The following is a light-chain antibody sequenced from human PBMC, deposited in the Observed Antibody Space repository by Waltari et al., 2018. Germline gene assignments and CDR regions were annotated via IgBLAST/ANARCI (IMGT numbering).Light chain of an antibody. J-gene: IGKJ4*01. Sequence: DIVMPQSPASLAVSLGVRATINCKSSQSVLYSSNNKNYLGWYQQQPGQPPKLLIHWAPTRESGVPDRFSGSGSGADFTLSISSLQAEDVAVYYCQQYYSIPLTFGGGTRVEIK. CDR3: QQYYSIPLT. V-gene: IGKV4-1*01. CDR1: QSVLYSSNNKNY. CDR2: WAP.